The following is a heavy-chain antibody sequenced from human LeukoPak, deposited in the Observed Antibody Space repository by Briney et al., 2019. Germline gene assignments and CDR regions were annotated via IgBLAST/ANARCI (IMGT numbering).Heavy chain of an antibody. CDR1: GFTFSSYA. CDR2: ISGNGVNT. Sequence: GGSLRLSCVASGFTFSSYAMSWVRQAPGKGLEWVSVISGNGVNTYYADSVKGRFTISRDKSKNTLYLQMNSLRAEDTAVYYCAKDLERDSGYDYYFDYWGQGTLVTVSS. J-gene: IGHJ4*02. CDR3: AKDLERDSGYDYYFDY. D-gene: IGHD5-12*01. V-gene: IGHV3-23*01.